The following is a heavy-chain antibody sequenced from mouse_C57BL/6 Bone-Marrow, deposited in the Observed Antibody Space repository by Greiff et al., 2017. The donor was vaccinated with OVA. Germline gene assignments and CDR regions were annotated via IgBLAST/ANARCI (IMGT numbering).Heavy chain of an antibody. Sequence: EVKLQESGAELVRPGASVKLSCTASGFNIKDDYMHWVKQRPEQGLEWIGWIDPENGDPEYASKFQGKATITADTSSNTAYLQLSSLTSEDTAVYYCTTGGNFDYYAMDYWGQGTSVTVSS. CDR2: IDPENGDP. D-gene: IGHD2-1*01. J-gene: IGHJ4*01. V-gene: IGHV14-4*01. CDR3: TTGGNFDYYAMDY. CDR1: GFNIKDDY.